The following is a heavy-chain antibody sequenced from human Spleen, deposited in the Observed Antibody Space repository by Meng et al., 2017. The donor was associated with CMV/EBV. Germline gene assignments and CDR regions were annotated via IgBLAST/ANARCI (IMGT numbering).Heavy chain of an antibody. CDR3: ARGIAAAAMYDY. Sequence: SETLSLTCAVYGGSFSGYYWSWIRQPPGKGLEWIGEINHSGSTNYNPSLKSRVTISVDTSKNQFSLKPSSVTAADTAVYYCARGIAAAAMYDYWGQGTLVTVSS. J-gene: IGHJ4*02. CDR1: GGSFSGYY. D-gene: IGHD6-13*01. CDR2: INHSGST. V-gene: IGHV4-34*01.